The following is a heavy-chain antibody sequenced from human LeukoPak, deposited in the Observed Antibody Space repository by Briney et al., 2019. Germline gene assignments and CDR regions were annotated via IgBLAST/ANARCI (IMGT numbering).Heavy chain of an antibody. J-gene: IGHJ4*02. V-gene: IGHV3-13*01. CDR1: GFTFSSYD. CDR2: IGTAGDI. D-gene: IGHD3-22*01. Sequence: GSLRLSCAASGFTFSSYDMHWVRQVTGKGLEWVSAIGTAGDIYYSGSVKGRFSISGENAKNSLYLQMNSLRAGDTAVYYCARADYYDSSGYLNFDYWGQGTLVTVSS. CDR3: ARADYYDSSGYLNFDY.